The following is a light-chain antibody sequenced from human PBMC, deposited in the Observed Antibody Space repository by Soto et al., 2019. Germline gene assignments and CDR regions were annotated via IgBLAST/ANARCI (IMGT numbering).Light chain of an antibody. Sequence: SALTQPASVSGSPGQSITISCTGTSSDVGGYNYVSWYQHHPGKAPKLMIYEVSNRPSGVSNRFSGSKSGNTASLTISGLQAEDEADYYCTSYTRSTTVVFGGGTQLTVL. CDR2: EVS. J-gene: IGLJ2*01. CDR3: TSYTRSTTVV. V-gene: IGLV2-14*01. CDR1: SSDVGGYNY.